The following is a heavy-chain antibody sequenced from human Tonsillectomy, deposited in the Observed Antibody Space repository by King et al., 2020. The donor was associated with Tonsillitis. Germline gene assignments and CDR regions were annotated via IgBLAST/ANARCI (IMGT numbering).Heavy chain of an antibody. CDR1: GFTFSSYA. CDR3: AKDLYDSSGYHFDY. D-gene: IGHD3-22*01. CDR2: ISGSGGIT. Sequence: VQLVESGGGLVQPGGSLRLSCAASGFTFSSYAMNWVRQAPGKGLEWVSAISGSGGITYYADSVKGRFTISRDNSKNTLYLQMNSLRAEDTALYYCAKDLYDSSGYHFDYWGQGTLVTVSS. V-gene: IGHV3-23*04. J-gene: IGHJ4*02.